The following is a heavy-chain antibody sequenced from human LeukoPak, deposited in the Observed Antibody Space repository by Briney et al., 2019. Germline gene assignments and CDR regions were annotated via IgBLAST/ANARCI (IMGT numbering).Heavy chain of an antibody. CDR1: GDSVSSNSAA. CDR2: TYYRSKWYN. V-gene: IGHV6-1*01. D-gene: IGHD6-19*01. CDR3: ARGPYSSGWPDFQH. Sequence: SQTLSPTCAISGDSVSSNSAAWNWIRQSPSRGLEWLGRTYYRSKWYNDYAVSVKSRITINPDTSKNQFSLQLNSVTPEDTAVYYCARGPYSSGWPDFQHWGQGTLVTVSS. J-gene: IGHJ1*01.